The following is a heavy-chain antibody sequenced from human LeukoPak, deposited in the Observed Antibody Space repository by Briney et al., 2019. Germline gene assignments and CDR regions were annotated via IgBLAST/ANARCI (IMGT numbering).Heavy chain of an antibody. V-gene: IGHV4-59*08. CDR2: IYYSGTT. J-gene: IGHJ4*02. Sequence: SETLSLTCTVSGGSISSYYWSWIRQPPGKGLEWIGYIYYSGTTNYNPSLKSRVTMSVDTSKNQFSLKLSSVTAADTAVYYCARQAAPGTLDYWGQGTLVTVSS. CDR3: ARQAAPGTLDY. CDR1: GGSISSYY. D-gene: IGHD1-14*01.